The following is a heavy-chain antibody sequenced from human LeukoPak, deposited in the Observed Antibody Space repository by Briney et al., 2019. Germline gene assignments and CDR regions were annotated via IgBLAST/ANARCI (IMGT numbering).Heavy chain of an antibody. Sequence: SVKVSCKASGGTFSSYAISWVRQAPGQGLEWMGGIIPIFGTANYAQKFQGRVTITTDESTSTAYMELSSLRSEDTAVYYCATPFLHEPDYYDSSGYYYDYWGQGTLVTVSS. CDR3: ATPFLHEPDYYDSSGYYYDY. CDR1: GGTFSSYA. J-gene: IGHJ4*02. V-gene: IGHV1-69*05. CDR2: IIPIFGTA. D-gene: IGHD3-22*01.